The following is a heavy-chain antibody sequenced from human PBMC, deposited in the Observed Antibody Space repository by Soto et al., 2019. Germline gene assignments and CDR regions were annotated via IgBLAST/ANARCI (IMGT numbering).Heavy chain of an antibody. Sequence: GASVKVSCKASGGTFSSYAISWVRRAPGQGLEWMGGIIPIFGTANYAQKFQGRVTITADESTSTAYMELSSLRSEDTAVYYCARAAYDYVWGSYRQDAFDIWGQGTMVTVSS. CDR1: GGTFSSYA. CDR3: ARAAYDYVWGSYRQDAFDI. D-gene: IGHD3-16*02. V-gene: IGHV1-69*13. J-gene: IGHJ3*02. CDR2: IIPIFGTA.